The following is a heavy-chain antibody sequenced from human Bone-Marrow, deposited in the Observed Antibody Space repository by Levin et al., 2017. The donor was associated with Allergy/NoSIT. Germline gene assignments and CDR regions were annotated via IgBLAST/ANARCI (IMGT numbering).Heavy chain of an antibody. D-gene: IGHD4-17*01. CDR2: ISYDGSNK. V-gene: IGHV3-30-3*01. J-gene: IGHJ6*02. CDR3: AGDRSQRLVTVTYPGRYCNCYGMDV. Sequence: GGSLRLSCAASGFTFSSYAMHWVRQAPGKGLEWVAVISYDGSNKYYADSVKGRFTISRDNSKNTLYLQMNSLRAEDTAVYYCAGDRSQRLVTVTYPGRYCNCYGMDVWGQGTTVTVSS. CDR1: GFTFSSYA.